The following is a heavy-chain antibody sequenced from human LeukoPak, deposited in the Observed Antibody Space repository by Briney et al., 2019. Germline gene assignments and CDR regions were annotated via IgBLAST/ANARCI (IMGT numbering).Heavy chain of an antibody. CDR2: IKEDGSVK. CDR1: GFRFSAYW. Sequence: GGSLRLSWAASGFRFSAYWMSWVRQAPGKGLEWLANIKEDGSVKYYVDSVKGRFSMSRDNAENSLYLQMNSLRDEDTALYYCARDNVVGATYYFDYWGQGTLVTVSS. V-gene: IGHV3-7*03. CDR3: ARDNVVGATYYFDY. J-gene: IGHJ4*02. D-gene: IGHD1-26*01.